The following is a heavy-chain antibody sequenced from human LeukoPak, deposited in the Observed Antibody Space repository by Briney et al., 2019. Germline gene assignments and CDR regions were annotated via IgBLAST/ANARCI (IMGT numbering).Heavy chain of an antibody. D-gene: IGHD5-24*01. Sequence: SETLSLTCTVSGGSISSSSYYWGWVRQPPGKGLEWIGSIYYSGSTYYNPSLKSRVTISVDTSKNQFSLKLSSVTAADTAVYYCARGTSGGYNYFYYYYYYYMDVWGKGTTVTVSS. CDR3: ARGTSGGYNYFYYYYYYYMDV. V-gene: IGHV4-39*07. CDR1: GGSISSSSYY. CDR2: IYYSGST. J-gene: IGHJ6*03.